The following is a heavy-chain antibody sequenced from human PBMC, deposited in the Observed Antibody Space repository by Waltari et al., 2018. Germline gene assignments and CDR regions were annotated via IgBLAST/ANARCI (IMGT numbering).Heavy chain of an antibody. CDR3: ARGPRDCSSTSCPSGAFDI. J-gene: IGHJ3*02. CDR2: IYYSGNT. CDR1: GGSISSYY. Sequence: QVQLQESGPGLVKPSETLSLTCTVSGGSISSYYWSWIRQPPGKGLEWIGYIYYSGNTNYNPSLKSRVTISVDTSKNQFSLKLSSVTAADTAVYYCARGPRDCSSTSCPSGAFDIWGQGTMVTVSS. D-gene: IGHD2-2*01. V-gene: IGHV4-59*01.